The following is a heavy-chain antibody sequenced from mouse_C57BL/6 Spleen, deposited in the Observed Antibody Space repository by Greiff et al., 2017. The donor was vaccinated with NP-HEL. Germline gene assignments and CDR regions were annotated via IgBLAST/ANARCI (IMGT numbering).Heavy chain of an antibody. V-gene: IGHV14-4*01. CDR3: TKGYYAFDY. CDR1: GFNIKDDY. CDR2: IDPENGDT. D-gene: IGHD2-3*01. J-gene: IGHJ2*01. Sequence: VQLKQSGAELVRPGASVKLSCTASGFNIKDDYMHWVKQRPEQGLEWIGWIDPENGDTEYASKFQGKATITADTSSNTTYLQLSSLTSEDTAVYYCTKGYYAFDYWGQGTTLTVSS.